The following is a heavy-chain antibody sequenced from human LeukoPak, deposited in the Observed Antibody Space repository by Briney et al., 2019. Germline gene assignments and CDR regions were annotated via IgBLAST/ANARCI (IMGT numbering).Heavy chain of an antibody. V-gene: IGHV4-4*07. J-gene: IGHJ4*02. CDR1: GGSISSYY. Sequence: SETLSLTCTVSGGSISSYYWSWIRQPAGKGLEWIGRIYTSGSTNYNPSLKSRVTMSVDTSKNQFSLKLSSVTAADTAVYYCARAGYGSGSYYRWYYFDYWGQGTLVTVSS. CDR2: IYTSGST. CDR3: ARAGYGSGSYYRWYYFDY. D-gene: IGHD3-10*01.